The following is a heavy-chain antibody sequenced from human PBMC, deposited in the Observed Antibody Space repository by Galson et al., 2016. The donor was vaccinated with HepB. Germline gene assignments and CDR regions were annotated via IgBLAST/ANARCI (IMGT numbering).Heavy chain of an antibody. D-gene: IGHD1-26*01. V-gene: IGHV1-18*01. CDR2: ISGYNGNT. CDR3: ARDLGYGGTSYFDY. Sequence: QSGAEVKKPGASVKVYCKASGYTFTSYGITWVRQAPGQGLEWMGWISGYNGNTNYAQKFQGRVTMTTDTSTGTVYMDLRSLRSDDTAVYFCARDLGYGGTSYFDYWGQGTLVTVSS. J-gene: IGHJ4*01. CDR1: GYTFTSYG.